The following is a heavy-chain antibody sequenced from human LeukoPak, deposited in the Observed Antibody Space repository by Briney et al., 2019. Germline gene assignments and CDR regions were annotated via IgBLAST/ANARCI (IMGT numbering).Heavy chain of an antibody. CDR3: AELGITMIGGV. J-gene: IGHJ6*04. D-gene: IGHD3-10*02. Sequence: GGSLRLSCAASGFTFSSYEMIWVRKAPGKGLEWVSYISSSGSTIYYADSVKGRFTTSRDNAKNSLYLQMNSLRAEDTAVYYCAELGITMIGGVWGKGTTVTISS. CDR1: GFTFSSYE. CDR2: ISSSGSTI. V-gene: IGHV3-48*03.